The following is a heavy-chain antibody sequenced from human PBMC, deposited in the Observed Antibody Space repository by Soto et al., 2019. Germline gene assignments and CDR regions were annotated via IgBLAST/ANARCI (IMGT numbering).Heavy chain of an antibody. J-gene: IGHJ6*02. Sequence: GASVKVSCKASGGTFSSYAISWVRQAPGQGLEWMGGIIPIFGTANYAQKFQGRVTITADESTSTAYMELSSLRSEDTAVYYCASAVDPRGYGYQPGHYYYYGMDVWGQGTTVTVSS. D-gene: IGHD5-18*01. CDR1: GGTFSSYA. CDR2: IIPIFGTA. V-gene: IGHV1-69*13. CDR3: ASAVDPRGYGYQPGHYYYYGMDV.